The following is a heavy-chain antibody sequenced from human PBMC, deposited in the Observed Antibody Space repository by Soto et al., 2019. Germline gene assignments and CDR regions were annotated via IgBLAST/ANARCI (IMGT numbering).Heavy chain of an antibody. Sequence: LRLSCAASGFTFSSYSMNWVRQAPGKGLEWVSYISSSSSTIYYADSVKGRFTISRDDSTNTLSLQMNSLRVEDTAVYYCAKDLRVAVAGLDYWGQGTLVTVSS. V-gene: IGHV3-48*01. CDR3: AKDLRVAVAGLDY. CDR2: ISSSSSTI. J-gene: IGHJ4*02. D-gene: IGHD6-19*01. CDR1: GFTFSSYS.